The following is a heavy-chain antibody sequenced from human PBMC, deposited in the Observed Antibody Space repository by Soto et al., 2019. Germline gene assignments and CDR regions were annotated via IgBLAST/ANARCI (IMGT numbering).Heavy chain of an antibody. CDR2: IWYDGSSE. CDR1: GFTFSYYG. J-gene: IGHJ3*02. CDR3: ARVPGSGTYYDNRIANDAFDI. Sequence: GGSLRVSCAASGFTFSYYGVHWVRQAPGKGLEWVAVIWYDGSSEYYTESVKGRFTISRDNSKNTLYLQMNSLRAEDTAVYYCARVPGSGTYYDNRIANDAFDIWGQGTMVTVSS. V-gene: IGHV3-33*01. D-gene: IGHD3-10*01.